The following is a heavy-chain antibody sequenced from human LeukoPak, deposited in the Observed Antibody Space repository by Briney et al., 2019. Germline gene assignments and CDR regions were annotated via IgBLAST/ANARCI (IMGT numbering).Heavy chain of an antibody. CDR3: ARVHYDSSGYDFDY. D-gene: IGHD3-22*01. Sequence: PSETLSLTCTVSGGSISSYYWSWIRQPPGKGLEWIGYIYYSGSNNYNPSLKSRVTISVDTPKNQFSLKLSSVTAADTAVYYCARVHYDSSGYDFDYWGQGTLVTVSS. CDR1: GGSISSYY. CDR2: IYYSGSN. J-gene: IGHJ4*02. V-gene: IGHV4-59*01.